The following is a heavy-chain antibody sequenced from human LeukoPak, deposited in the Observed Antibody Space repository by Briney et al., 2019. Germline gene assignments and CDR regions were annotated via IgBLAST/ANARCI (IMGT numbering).Heavy chain of an antibody. Sequence: SETLSLTCTVSSGSISSSNYYWSWIRQLAGGGLEWIGRISTIGITYYNPSLISRVTISIDTSKNQFSLKLSSVTAAVTAVYYCARDGCGGSCFHYYYYYMDVWGKGTTVTISS. CDR3: ARDGCGGSCFHYYYYYMDV. V-gene: IGHV4-61*02. J-gene: IGHJ6*03. D-gene: IGHD2-15*01. CDR2: ISTIGIT. CDR1: SGSISSSNYY.